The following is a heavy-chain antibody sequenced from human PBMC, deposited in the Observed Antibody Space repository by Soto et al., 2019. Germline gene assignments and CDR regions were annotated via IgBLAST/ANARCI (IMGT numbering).Heavy chain of an antibody. Sequence: SLKVSCKASAYTLTSYYMHWVRQAPGQGLAWMGIINPSGGSTSYAQNYQGRITMTSDTSTTTVYMELSSLRSEDTAVYFCARGDYDVLTGYYPLDFWGQGTLVTGSS. V-gene: IGHV1-46*01. CDR1: AYTLTSYY. J-gene: IGHJ4*02. CDR2: INPSGGST. D-gene: IGHD3-9*01. CDR3: ARGDYDVLTGYYPLDF.